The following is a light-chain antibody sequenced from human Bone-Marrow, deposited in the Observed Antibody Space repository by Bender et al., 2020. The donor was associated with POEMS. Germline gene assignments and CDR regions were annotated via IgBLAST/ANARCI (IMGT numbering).Light chain of an antibody. CDR1: NIEKKS. CDR2: DDK. J-gene: IGLJ2*01. Sequence: SYLLTQPHSVSVAPGQTATISCGGDNIEKKSVHWYQQRPGQAPLLVIYDDKDRPAGISERFSGSNSGNTAPLTISRVEVGDEADYYCQVWDSKTGLPFFGGGTKLTVL. CDR3: QVWDSKTGLPF. V-gene: IGLV3-21*02.